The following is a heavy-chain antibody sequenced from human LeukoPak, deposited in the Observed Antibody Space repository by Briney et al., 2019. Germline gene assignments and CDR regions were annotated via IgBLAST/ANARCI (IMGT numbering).Heavy chain of an antibody. D-gene: IGHD4-23*01. CDR3: ATQNSGSVDY. CDR2: INSDGSTT. V-gene: IGHV3-74*01. Sequence: SGGSLRLSCTASGFTFSSYWMHWARRAPGKGLVWVSRINSDGSTTSYADSVKGRFTISRDNAKNTLYLQMNSLRAGDTAVYYCATQNSGSVDYWGQGTLVTVSS. CDR1: GFTFSSYW. J-gene: IGHJ4*02.